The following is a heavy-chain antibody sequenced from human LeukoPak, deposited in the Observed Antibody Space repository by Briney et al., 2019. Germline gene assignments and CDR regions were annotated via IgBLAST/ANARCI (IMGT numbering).Heavy chain of an antibody. V-gene: IGHV4-38-2*02. J-gene: IGHJ4*02. D-gene: IGHD6-6*01. CDR1: GYSISSGYY. CDR2: IYYSGST. Sequence: PSETLSLTCTVSGYSISSGYYWGWIRQPPGKGLEWIGSIYYSGSTYYNPSLKSRVTISVDTSKNQFSLKLSSVTAADTAVYYCVVAARSKFDYWGQGTLVTVSS. CDR3: VVAARSKFDY.